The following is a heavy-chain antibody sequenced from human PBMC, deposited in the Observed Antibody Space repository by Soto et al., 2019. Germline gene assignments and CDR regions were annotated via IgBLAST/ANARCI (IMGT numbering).Heavy chain of an antibody. CDR1: GYTFTSYG. CDR2: ISAYNGNT. J-gene: IGHJ3*02. V-gene: IGHV1-18*01. CDR3: AKDPPARGDKRDGYNSWAGAFDI. Sequence: GASVKVSCKASGYTFTSYGISWVRQAPGQGLEWMGWISAYNGNTNYAQKLQGRVTMTTDTSTSTAYMELRSLRSDDTAVYYCAKDPPARGDKRDGYNSWAGAFDIWGQGTMVTVSS. D-gene: IGHD5-12*01.